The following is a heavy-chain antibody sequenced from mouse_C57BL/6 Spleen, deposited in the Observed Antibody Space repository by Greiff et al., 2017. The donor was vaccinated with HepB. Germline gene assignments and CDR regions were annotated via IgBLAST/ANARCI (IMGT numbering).Heavy chain of an antibody. CDR2: IYPRSGNT. CDR1: GYTFTSYG. V-gene: IGHV1-81*01. CDR3: ARYDGYCEGLGRYAMDY. J-gene: IGHJ4*01. D-gene: IGHD2-3*01. Sequence: VQLQQSGAELARPGASVKLSCKASGYTFTSYGISWVKQRTGQGLEWIGEIYPRSGNTYYNEKFKGKATLTADKSSSTAYMELRSLTSEDSAVYFCARYDGYCEGLGRYAMDYWGQGTSVTVSS.